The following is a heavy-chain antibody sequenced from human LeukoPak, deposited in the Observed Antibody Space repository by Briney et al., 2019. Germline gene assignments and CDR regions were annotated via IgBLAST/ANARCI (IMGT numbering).Heavy chain of an antibody. Sequence: PGGSLRLSCAGSGFTFSSYSMNWVRQAPGKGLEWVSSISSSSSYIYYADSVKGRFTISRDNAKNSLYLQMNSLRAEDTAVYYCARGNRVGATLWGQGTLVTVSS. V-gene: IGHV3-21*01. CDR1: GFTFSSYS. CDR2: ISSSSSYI. D-gene: IGHD1-26*01. J-gene: IGHJ4*02. CDR3: ARGNRVGATL.